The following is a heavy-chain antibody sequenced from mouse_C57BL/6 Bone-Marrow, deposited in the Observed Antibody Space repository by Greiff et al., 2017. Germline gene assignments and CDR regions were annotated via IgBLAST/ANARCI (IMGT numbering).Heavy chain of an antibody. CDR2: ISYDGSN. CDR1: GYSITSGYY. CDR3: APQGPYDYDGPFAY. D-gene: IGHD2-4*01. Sequence: EVQLQESGPGLVKPSQSLSLTCSVTGYSITSGYYWNWIRQFPGNKLEWMGYISYDGSNNYNPSLKNRISITRDTSKNQFFLKLNSVTTEDTATYYCAPQGPYDYDGPFAYWGQGTLVTVSA. J-gene: IGHJ3*01. V-gene: IGHV3-6*01.